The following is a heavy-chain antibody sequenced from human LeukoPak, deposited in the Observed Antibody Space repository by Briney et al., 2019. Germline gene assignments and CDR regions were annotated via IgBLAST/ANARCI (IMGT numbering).Heavy chain of an antibody. CDR1: GYTFSDYI. V-gene: IGHV1-2*02. J-gene: IGHJ4*02. Sequence: ASVKVSCKASGYTFSDYIIHWVRQAPGQGLEWMGCITPSNGVTYYAQRFQGRVTVTRDTSITTAYMDLSGLTSDDTAVYYCAKEAGGLDSWGQGTLVTVSS. CDR2: ITPSNGVT. CDR3: AKEAGGLDS. D-gene: IGHD1-26*01.